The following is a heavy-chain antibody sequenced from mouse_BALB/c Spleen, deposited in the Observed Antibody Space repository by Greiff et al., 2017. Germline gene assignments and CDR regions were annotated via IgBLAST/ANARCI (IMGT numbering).Heavy chain of an antibody. CDR2: ISSGSSTI. Sequence: EVHLVESGGGLVQPGGSRKLSCAASGFTFSSFGMHWVRQAPEKGLEWVAYISSGSSTIYYADTVKGRFTISRDNPKNTLFLQMTSLRSEDTAMYYCARRETGYAMDYWGQGTSVTVAS. D-gene: IGHD3-2*01. V-gene: IGHV5-17*02. CDR1: GFTFSSFG. CDR3: ARRETGYAMDY. J-gene: IGHJ4*01.